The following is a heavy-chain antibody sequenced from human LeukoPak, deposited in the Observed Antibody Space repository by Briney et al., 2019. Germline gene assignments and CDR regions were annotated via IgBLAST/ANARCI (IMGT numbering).Heavy chain of an antibody. Sequence: ASLKVSCKASGYIFSGFYIYWVRQAPGQGLEWMGWINPNSGGTNYAQKFQGRVTMTRDTSISTAYMELSRLRSDDTAVYYCARLSWLRHAFDIWGQGTMVTVSS. J-gene: IGHJ3*02. CDR3: ARLSWLRHAFDI. V-gene: IGHV1-2*02. CDR1: GYIFSGFY. D-gene: IGHD5-12*01. CDR2: INPNSGGT.